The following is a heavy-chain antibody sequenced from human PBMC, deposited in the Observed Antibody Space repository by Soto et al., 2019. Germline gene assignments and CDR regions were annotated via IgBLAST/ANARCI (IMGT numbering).Heavy chain of an antibody. J-gene: IGHJ4*02. V-gene: IGHV4-59*01. CDR3: ARGARDSSGYYLDY. CDR2: IYYSGST. D-gene: IGHD3-22*01. Sequence: GKGLEWIGYIYYSGSTNYNPSLKSRVTISVDTSKNQFSLKLSSVTAADTAVYYWARGARDSSGYYLDYWGQGTLVTAS.